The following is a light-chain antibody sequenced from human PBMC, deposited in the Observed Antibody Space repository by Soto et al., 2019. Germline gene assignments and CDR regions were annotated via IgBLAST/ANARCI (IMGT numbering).Light chain of an antibody. Sequence: EIVMTQSPATLSVSPGERATLSCRASQSVNNNLAWYQQKPGRAPRLLIYGASTRATGVPVRFTASGSGTEFTLTISSLQSEDFGIYFCQEYNDWPPLTFGGGTKVEIK. CDR3: QEYNDWPPLT. CDR1: QSVNNN. J-gene: IGKJ4*01. CDR2: GAS. V-gene: IGKV3-15*01.